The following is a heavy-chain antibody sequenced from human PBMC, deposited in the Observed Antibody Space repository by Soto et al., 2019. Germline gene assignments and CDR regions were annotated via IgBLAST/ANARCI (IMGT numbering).Heavy chain of an antibody. CDR2: ISTSGDST. D-gene: IGHD1-26*01. CDR1: GFTFSTYT. J-gene: IGHJ3*01. Sequence: GGSLRLSCAASGFTFSTYTLNWVRQAPGKGLEWVSSISTSGDSTYYEDSLRGRFTISRDNARASLYLQMDSLRVEDTAMYYCTRDGEPLWGQGTMVTVSS. CDR3: TRDGEPL. V-gene: IGHV3-21*01.